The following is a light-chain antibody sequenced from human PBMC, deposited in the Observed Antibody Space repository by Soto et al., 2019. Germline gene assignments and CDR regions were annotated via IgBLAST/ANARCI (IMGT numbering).Light chain of an antibody. V-gene: IGLV2-11*01. CDR2: DVD. Sequence: QSALTQPRSVSGSPGQSVAISCTGTSSDIGGYNYVSWYQQHPGKAPKVMIYDVDKRPSGVPDRFSGSKSGNTASLTISDLQTEDEADYYCCPNAGRPDVFGTGTKVTVL. J-gene: IGLJ1*01. CDR3: CPNAGRPDV. CDR1: SSDIGGYNY.